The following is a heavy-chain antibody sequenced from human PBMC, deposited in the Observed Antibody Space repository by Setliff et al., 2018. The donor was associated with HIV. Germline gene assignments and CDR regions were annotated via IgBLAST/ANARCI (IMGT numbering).Heavy chain of an antibody. Sequence: PGGSLRLSCAASGFTFSSYGMHWVRQAPGKGLEWVAVIWYDGSNKYYADSVKGRFTISRDNAKNSLYLQMNSLRAEDTAVYYCARDPHALDYWGRGTLVTVSS. V-gene: IGHV3-33*01. CDR3: ARDPHALDY. CDR2: IWYDGSNK. CDR1: GFTFSSYG. J-gene: IGHJ4*01.